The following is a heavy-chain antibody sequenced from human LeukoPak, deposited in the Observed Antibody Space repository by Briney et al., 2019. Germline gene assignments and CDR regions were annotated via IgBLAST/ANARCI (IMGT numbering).Heavy chain of an antibody. D-gene: IGHD3-3*01. V-gene: IGHV1-18*01. J-gene: IGHJ4*02. Sequence: ASVKVSCKASGYTFASHGISWVRQAPGQGLEWMGWISAYNGNTNNAQKLQGRVTMNTDTSTSTDYMELRSLRSDDTAVYYCARLSGDPQFFGVVTFFDYWGQGTLVTVSS. CDR2: ISAYNGNT. CDR3: ARLSGDPQFFGVVTFFDY. CDR1: GYTFASHG.